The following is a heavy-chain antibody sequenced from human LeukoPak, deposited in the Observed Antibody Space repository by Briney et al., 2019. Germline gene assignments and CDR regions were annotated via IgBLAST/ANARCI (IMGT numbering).Heavy chain of an antibody. CDR3: ARASSSQPTGAGWYFDL. J-gene: IGHJ2*01. D-gene: IGHD1-14*01. V-gene: IGHV3-74*01. CDR2: INSDGTST. CDR1: GFTFRTYW. Sequence: PGGSLRLSCAASGFTFRTYWMHWVRQAPGKGLVWVSRINSDGTSTNYADSVKGRFTISRDNAKNSLYLQMNSLRAEDTAVYYCARASSSQPTGAGWYFDLWGRGTLVTVSS.